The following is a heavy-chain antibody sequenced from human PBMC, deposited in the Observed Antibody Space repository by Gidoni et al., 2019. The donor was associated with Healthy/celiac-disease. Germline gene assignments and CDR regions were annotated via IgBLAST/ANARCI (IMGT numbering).Heavy chain of an antibody. CDR1: GFTFSSYA. CDR2: ISGSGGST. V-gene: IGHV3-23*01. Sequence: EVQLLESGGGLVQPGGSLRLSCAASGFTFSSYAMSWVRQAPGKGLEWVSAISGSGGSTYYADSVKGRFTISRDNPKNTLYLQMNSLRAEDTAVYYCAKGRYKAAMVDISCDYWGQGTLVTVSS. J-gene: IGHJ4*02. CDR3: AKGRYKAAMVDISCDY. D-gene: IGHD5-18*01.